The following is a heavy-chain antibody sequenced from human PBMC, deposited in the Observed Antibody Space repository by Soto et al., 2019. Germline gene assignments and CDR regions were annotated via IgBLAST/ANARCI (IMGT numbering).Heavy chain of an antibody. CDR3: ARAGAGYSYGGDY. CDR1: GGSISSGDYY. J-gene: IGHJ4*02. D-gene: IGHD5-18*01. Sequence: SETLSLTCTVSGGSISSGDYYWSWIRQPPGKGLEWIGYIYYSGSTYYNPSLKSRVTISVDTSKNQFSLKLSSVTAADTAVYYCARAGAGYSYGGDYWGQGTLVTVSS. V-gene: IGHV4-30-4*01. CDR2: IYYSGST.